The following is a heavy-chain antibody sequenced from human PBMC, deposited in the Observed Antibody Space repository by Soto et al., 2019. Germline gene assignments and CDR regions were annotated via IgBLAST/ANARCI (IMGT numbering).Heavy chain of an antibody. V-gene: IGHV3-23*01. D-gene: IGHD2-15*01. CDR3: AKWYSQLLRFSDY. J-gene: IGHJ4*02. CDR2: ISGSGGST. CDR1: GFTFSSYA. Sequence: EVQLLESGGGLVQPGGSLRLSCAASGFTFSSYAMSWVRQAPGKGLEWVSAISGSGGSTYYADSVKGRLTISRDNSKNTLYLQMNSLRPEDTAVYYCAKWYSQLLRFSDYWGQGTLVTVSS.